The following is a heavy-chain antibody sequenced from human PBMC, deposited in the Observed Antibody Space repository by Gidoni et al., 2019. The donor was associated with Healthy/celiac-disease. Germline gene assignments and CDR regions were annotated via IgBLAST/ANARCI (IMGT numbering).Heavy chain of an antibody. CDR3: ARAVKLGYCSGGSCYSRGYWFDP. J-gene: IGHJ5*02. D-gene: IGHD2-15*01. V-gene: IGHV4-34*01. CDR2: ITHSGST. CDR1: GGSFSGYY. Sequence: QVQLQQWGAGLLKPSETLSLTCAVYGGSFSGYYWSWIRQPPGKGLEWIGEITHSGSTNYNPSLKSRVTISVDTSKNQFSLKLSSVTAADTAVYYWARAVKLGYCSGGSCYSRGYWFDPWGQGTLVTVSS.